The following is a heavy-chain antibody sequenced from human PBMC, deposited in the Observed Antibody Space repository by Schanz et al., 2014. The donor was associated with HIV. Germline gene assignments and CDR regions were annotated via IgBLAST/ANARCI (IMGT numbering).Heavy chain of an antibody. Sequence: VQLVESGGGLVQPGRSLRLSCAASGFTFRTHGIHWVRQAPAKGLEWVAVIWYDGSNKYYADSVKGRFTISRDNSKNTLYLQMNSLRAEDTAIYYCARSPDWAGTDAFDIWGQGTMVTVSS. CDR2: IWYDGSNK. CDR3: ARSPDWAGTDAFDI. D-gene: IGHD6-19*01. V-gene: IGHV3-33*08. CDR1: GFTFRTHG. J-gene: IGHJ3*02.